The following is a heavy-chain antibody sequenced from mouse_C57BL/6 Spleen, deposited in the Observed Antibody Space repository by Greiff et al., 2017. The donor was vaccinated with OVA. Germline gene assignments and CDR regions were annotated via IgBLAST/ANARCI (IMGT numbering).Heavy chain of an antibody. CDR2: ISYDGSN. D-gene: IGHD1-1*01. Sequence: EVKLMESGPGLVKPSQSLSLTCSVTGYSITSGYYWNWIRQFPGNKLEWMGYISYDGSNNYNPSLKNRISITRDTSKNQFFLKLNSVTTEDTATYYCASNYYGSSPWAMDYWGQGTSVTVSS. J-gene: IGHJ4*01. V-gene: IGHV3-6*01. CDR3: ASNYYGSSPWAMDY. CDR1: GYSITSGYY.